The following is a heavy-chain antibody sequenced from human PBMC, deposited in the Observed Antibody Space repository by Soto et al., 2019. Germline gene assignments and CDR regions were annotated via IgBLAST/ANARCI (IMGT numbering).Heavy chain of an antibody. CDR3: ARGVAVAGNPFDY. D-gene: IGHD6-19*01. CDR1: GGSISSGGYS. V-gene: IGHV4-30-2*01. Sequence: SETLSLTCAVSGGSISSGGYSWSWIRQPPGKGLEWIGYIYHSGSTYYNPSLKSRVTISVDRSKNQFSLKLSSVTAADTAVYYCARGVAVAGNPFDYWGQGTLVTVSS. J-gene: IGHJ4*02. CDR2: IYHSGST.